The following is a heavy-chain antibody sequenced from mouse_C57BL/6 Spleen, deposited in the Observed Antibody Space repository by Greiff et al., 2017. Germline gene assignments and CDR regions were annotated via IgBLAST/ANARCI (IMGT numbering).Heavy chain of an antibody. V-gene: IGHV1-76*01. D-gene: IGHD4-1*01. J-gene: IGHJ4*01. CDR3: ARGPTGTKAMDY. Sequence: VQLQQSGAELVRPGASVKLSCKASGYTFTDYYINWVKQRPGQGLEWIARIYPGSGTTYYNEKFKGKATLTAEKSSSTAYMQLSSLTSEDSAVYFCARGPTGTKAMDYWGQGTSVTVSS. CDR2: IYPGSGTT. CDR1: GYTFTDYY.